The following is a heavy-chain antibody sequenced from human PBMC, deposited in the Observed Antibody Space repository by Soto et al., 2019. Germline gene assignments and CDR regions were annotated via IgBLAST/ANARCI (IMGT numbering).Heavy chain of an antibody. D-gene: IGHD1-1*01. CDR3: ARRTTLVSYYSYGLDV. CDR2: ISSSSSYI. CDR1: GFTFSSYS. J-gene: IGHJ6*02. V-gene: IGHV3-21*01. Sequence: PGGSLRLSCAASGFTFSSYSMNWVRQAPGKGLEWVSSISSSSSYIYYADSVKGRFTISRDNAKNSLYLEMNSLRAEDTAVYYCARRTTLVSYYSYGLDVWGQGTTVTVSS.